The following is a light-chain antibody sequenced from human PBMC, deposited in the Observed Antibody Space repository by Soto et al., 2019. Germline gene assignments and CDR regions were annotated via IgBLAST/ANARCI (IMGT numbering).Light chain of an antibody. CDR3: QQYNNWPPKIT. CDR2: GAS. V-gene: IGKV3-15*01. Sequence: EIVMTQSPATLSVSPGERATLSCRASQSVSNNYLAWYQQKPGQAPRLLIYGASTRATGIPARFSGSGSGTEFTLTISSLQSEDFAVYYCQQYNNWPPKITFGQGTKVDIK. J-gene: IGKJ1*01. CDR1: QSVSNN.